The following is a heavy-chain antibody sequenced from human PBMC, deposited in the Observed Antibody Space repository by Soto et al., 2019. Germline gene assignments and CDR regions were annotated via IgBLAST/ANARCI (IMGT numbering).Heavy chain of an antibody. CDR2: FDPEDGET. J-gene: IGHJ3*02. Sequence: ASVKVSCTVSGYTVNELSMHWVRQAPGKGLEWMGGFDPEDGETIYAQKFQGRVTMTEDTSTDTAYMELSSLRSEDTAVYYCATGITMIVVVTSRDAFDIWGQRTMVTVSS. CDR3: ATGITMIVVVTSRDAFDI. D-gene: IGHD3-22*01. V-gene: IGHV1-24*01. CDR1: GYTVNELS.